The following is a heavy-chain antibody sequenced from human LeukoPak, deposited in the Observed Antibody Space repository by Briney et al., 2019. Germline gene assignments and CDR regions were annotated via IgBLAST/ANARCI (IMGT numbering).Heavy chain of an antibody. CDR2: IRQDGNEK. CDR1: GFTFSTYW. J-gene: IGHJ4*02. CDR3: ARDPGIPAAGTVGYFAS. D-gene: IGHD6-13*01. V-gene: IGHV3-7*01. Sequence: VQPGGSLRLSCAASGFTFSTYWMSWVRQAPGKWPEWVANIRQDGNEKYYVDSVKGRFTISRDNDENSLFLQMDSLRDDDTAMYYCARDPGIPAAGTVGYFASWGQGILVMVSS.